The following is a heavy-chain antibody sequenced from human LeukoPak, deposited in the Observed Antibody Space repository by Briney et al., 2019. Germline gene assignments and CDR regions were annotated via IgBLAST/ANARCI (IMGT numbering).Heavy chain of an antibody. CDR1: GGSISSGGYY. V-gene: IGHV4-30-4*08. J-gene: IGHJ4*02. Sequence: PSGTLSLTCTVSGGSISSGGYYWSWIRQHPGKGLEWIGYIYYSGSTYYNPSLKSRVTISVDTSKNQFSLKLSSVTAADTAVYYCAREPRSTSCYDYWGQGTLVTVSS. CDR2: IYYSGST. D-gene: IGHD2-2*01. CDR3: AREPRSTSCYDY.